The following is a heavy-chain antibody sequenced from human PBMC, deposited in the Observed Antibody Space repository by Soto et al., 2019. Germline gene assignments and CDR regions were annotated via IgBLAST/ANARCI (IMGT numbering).Heavy chain of an antibody. CDR3: ARGALVVTAHREWWYFDL. J-gene: IGHJ2*01. Sequence: QVQLVQSGAEVKKPGASVKVSCKASGYTFTSYGISWVRQAPGQGLEWMGWISAYNGNTNYAQKIQGRVTMTTDTSTSTAYMELRSLRSDDTAVYYCARGALVVTAHREWWYFDLWGRGTLVTVSS. CDR2: ISAYNGNT. CDR1: GYTFTSYG. D-gene: IGHD2-21*02. V-gene: IGHV1-18*01.